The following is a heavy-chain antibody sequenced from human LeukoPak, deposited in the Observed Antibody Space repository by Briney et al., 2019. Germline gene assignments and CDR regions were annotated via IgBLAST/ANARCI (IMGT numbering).Heavy chain of an antibody. CDR2: INHSGSA. CDR3: ARGLSNSRRTLLGLDY. V-gene: IGHV4-34*01. J-gene: IGHJ4*02. D-gene: IGHD2/OR15-2a*01. Sequence: SETLSLTCAVYGGSFSGYYWNWIRQPPGKGLEWIGEINHSGSANYNPSLKSRVTISIDTSKNQFSLKLSSVTAADTAVFYCARGLSNSRRTLLGLDYWGQGTLVTVSS. CDR1: GGSFSGYY.